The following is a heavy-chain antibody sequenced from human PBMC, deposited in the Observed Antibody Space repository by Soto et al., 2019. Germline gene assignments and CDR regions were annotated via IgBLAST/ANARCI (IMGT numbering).Heavy chain of an antibody. CDR3: ARDRSSGGYYDSDY. J-gene: IGHJ4*02. Sequence: TLCLPCSGSGDSISSYYWSCIRQPPGKGLEWIGYISYSGSTKYNPSLKSRLTISVDTSKNQFSLKLSSVTAADTAVYYCARDRSSGGYYDSDYWGPGTLVTVAS. CDR2: ISYSGST. CDR1: GDSISSYY. D-gene: IGHD3-22*01. V-gene: IGHV4-59*01.